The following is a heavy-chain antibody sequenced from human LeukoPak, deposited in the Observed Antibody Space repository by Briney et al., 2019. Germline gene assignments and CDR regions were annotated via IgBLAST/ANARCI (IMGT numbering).Heavy chain of an antibody. CDR1: GGSFGGYY. Sequence: SETLSLTCAVYGGSFGGYYWSWIRQPPGKGLEWIGEINHSGSTNYNPSLKSRVTISVDTSKNQFSLKVSSVTAADTAVYYCARGNVEMATAFDYWGQGTLVTVSS. CDR2: INHSGST. D-gene: IGHD5-24*01. CDR3: ARGNVEMATAFDY. J-gene: IGHJ4*02. V-gene: IGHV4-34*01.